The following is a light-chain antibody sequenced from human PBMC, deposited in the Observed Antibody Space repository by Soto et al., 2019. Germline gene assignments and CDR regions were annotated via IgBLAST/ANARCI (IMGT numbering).Light chain of an antibody. CDR2: DAY. CDR3: QQRHMWPIT. V-gene: IGKV3-11*01. CDR1: QSFRGL. Sequence: EILLTQSPGTLSLSPGERATLSCRASQSFRGLLAWYQQKPGQAPRLLIYDAYSRATGIPPRFSGSGSGTDFTLTISSLEPEDSAVYYCQQRHMWPITFGQGTRLEI. J-gene: IGKJ5*01.